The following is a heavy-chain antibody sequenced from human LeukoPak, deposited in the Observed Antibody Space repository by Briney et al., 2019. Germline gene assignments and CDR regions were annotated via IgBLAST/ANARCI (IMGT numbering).Heavy chain of an antibody. Sequence: ASVKVSCKASGYTFTSYGISWVRQAPGQGLEWMGWINAYNGNTNYAQKLQGRVTMTTDTSTSTAYMELRSLRSDDTAVYYCARGGGGLLWFGDPRSSLDYWGQGTLVTVSS. J-gene: IGHJ4*02. CDR1: GYTFTSYG. CDR2: INAYNGNT. V-gene: IGHV1-18*01. D-gene: IGHD3-10*01. CDR3: ARGGGGLLWFGDPRSSLDY.